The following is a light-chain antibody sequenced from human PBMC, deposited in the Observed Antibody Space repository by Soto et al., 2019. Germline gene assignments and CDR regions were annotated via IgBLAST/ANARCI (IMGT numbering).Light chain of an antibody. CDR3: QQYNYWPRT. CDR2: GAS. V-gene: IGKV3-15*01. CDR1: HSVSNN. Sequence: EIVMTQSPATLSVSPGERSTLSCRASHSVSNNLAWYQQKPGQARRLLIFGASTRATGIPARFSCSGSGREFSLHDSSLQYEDFPVYYCQQYNYWPRTFGQGIKLEI. J-gene: IGKJ1*01.